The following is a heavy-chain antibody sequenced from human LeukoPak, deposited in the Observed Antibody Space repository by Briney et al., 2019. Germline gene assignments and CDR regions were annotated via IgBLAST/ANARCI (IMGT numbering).Heavy chain of an antibody. CDR3: AKGRGNYRYDADY. D-gene: IGHD3-3*01. Sequence: PGGSLRLSCATSGFTFSTYAMNWVRQAPGKGLDWVSAISGSGGTAYYTDSVKGRFTISRDNSKNTLYLQMNSLRAEDTAIYYCAKGRGNYRYDADYWGQGTLVTVSS. CDR1: GFTFSTYA. V-gene: IGHV3-23*01. J-gene: IGHJ4*02. CDR2: ISGSGGTA.